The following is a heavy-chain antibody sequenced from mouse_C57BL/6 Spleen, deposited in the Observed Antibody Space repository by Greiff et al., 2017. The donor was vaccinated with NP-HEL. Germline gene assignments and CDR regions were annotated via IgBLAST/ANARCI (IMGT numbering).Heavy chain of an antibody. CDR1: GFTFSSYG. CDR3: ARNDGNYGSYFDY. D-gene: IGHD2-1*01. Sequence: EVQLQQSGGDLVKPGGSLKLSCAASGFTFSSYGMSWVRQTPDKRLEWVATISSGGSYTYYPDSVKGRFTISRDNAKNTLYLQMSSLKSEDTAMYYCARNDGNYGSYFDYWGQGTTLTVSS. CDR2: ISSGGSYT. V-gene: IGHV5-6*01. J-gene: IGHJ2*01.